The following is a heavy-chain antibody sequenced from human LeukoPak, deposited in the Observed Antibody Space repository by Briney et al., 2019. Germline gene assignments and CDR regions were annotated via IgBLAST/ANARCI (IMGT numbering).Heavy chain of an antibody. V-gene: IGHV3-53*01. CDR2: IYSGGST. CDR3: ASERFEIRVGATLISRAFDI. D-gene: IGHD1-26*01. Sequence: PGGSLRLSCAASGFTFSSYAMSWVRQAPGKGLEWVSVIYSGGSTYYADSVKGRFTISRDNSKNTLYLQMNSLRAEDTAVYYCASERFEIRVGATLISRAFDIWGQGTMVTVSS. J-gene: IGHJ3*02. CDR1: GFTFSSYA.